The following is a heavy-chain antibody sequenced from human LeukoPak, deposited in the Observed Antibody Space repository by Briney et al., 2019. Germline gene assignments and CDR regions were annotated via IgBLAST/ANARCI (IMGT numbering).Heavy chain of an antibody. Sequence: ASVKVPCKASGYTFTGYYMHWVRQAPGQGLEWMGWISAYNGNTNYAQKLQGRVTMTTDTSTSTAYMELRSLRSDDTAVYYCARAVSSGYGGYFDYWGQGTLVTVSS. J-gene: IGHJ4*02. CDR2: ISAYNGNT. CDR1: GYTFTGYY. V-gene: IGHV1-18*04. D-gene: IGHD3-22*01. CDR3: ARAVSSGYGGYFDY.